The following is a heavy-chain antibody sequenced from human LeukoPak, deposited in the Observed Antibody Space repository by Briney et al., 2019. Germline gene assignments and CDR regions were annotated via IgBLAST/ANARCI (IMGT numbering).Heavy chain of an antibody. CDR3: ARERTIPHYYDSSGVFDY. V-gene: IGHV1-18*01. Sequence: ASVKVSCKASGYTFTSYGISWVRQAPGQGLEWMGWISAYNGNTNYAQKLQGRVTMTTDTSTSTAYMELRSLRSDDTAVYYCARERTIPHYYDSSGVFDYWGQGTLVTVSS. CDR2: ISAYNGNT. D-gene: IGHD3-22*01. CDR1: GYTFTSYG. J-gene: IGHJ4*02.